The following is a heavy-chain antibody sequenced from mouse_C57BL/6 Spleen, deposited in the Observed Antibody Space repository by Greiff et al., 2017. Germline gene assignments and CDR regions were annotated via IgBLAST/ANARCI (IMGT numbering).Heavy chain of an antibody. CDR3: ARHDHYGRSYGY. J-gene: IGHJ2*01. D-gene: IGHD1-1*01. V-gene: IGHV5-6*01. Sequence: EVKLLESGGDLVKPGGSLKLSCAASGFTFSSYGMSWVRQTPDKRLEWVATISSGGSYTYYPDSVKGRFTISRDNAKNTLYHQMSSLKSEDTAMYHCARHDHYGRSYGYWGQGTTLTVSS. CDR2: ISSGGSYT. CDR1: GFTFSSYG.